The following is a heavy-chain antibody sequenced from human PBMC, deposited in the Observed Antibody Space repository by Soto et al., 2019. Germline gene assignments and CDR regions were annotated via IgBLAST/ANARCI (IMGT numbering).Heavy chain of an antibody. CDR2: INHSGST. J-gene: IGHJ4*02. CDR3: ARGWRLRSSPAIPDDY. D-gene: IGHD2-15*01. Sequence: QVQLQQWGAGLLKPSETLSLTCAVYGGSFSGYYWSWIRQPPGKGLEWIGEINHSGSTNYNPSLKSRLTISXXTXKXXFSLKLSSVTAADTAVYYCARGWRLRSSPAIPDDYWGQGTLVTVSS. V-gene: IGHV4-34*01. CDR1: GGSFSGYY.